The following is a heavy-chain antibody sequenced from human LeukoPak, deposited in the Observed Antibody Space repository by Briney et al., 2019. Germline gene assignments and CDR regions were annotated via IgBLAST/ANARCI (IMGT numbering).Heavy chain of an antibody. Sequence: ASVKVSCKASRYTLTSYGISWVRQAPGQGLEWMGWISAYNGNTKYAQKLQGRVTMTTDTSRSTAYLELRSLRSDDTAVYYCARIFPPRAGYSSGWPYYYYGMDVWGKGTTVTVSS. V-gene: IGHV1-18*04. CDR1: RYTLTSYG. CDR3: ARIFPPRAGYSSGWPYYYYGMDV. CDR2: ISAYNGNT. D-gene: IGHD6-19*01. J-gene: IGHJ6*04.